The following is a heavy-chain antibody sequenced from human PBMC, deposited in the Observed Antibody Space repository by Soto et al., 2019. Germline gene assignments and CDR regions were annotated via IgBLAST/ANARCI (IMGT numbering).Heavy chain of an antibody. Sequence: SETLSLTCAVYGGSFSGYYWSWIRQPPGKGLEWIGEINHSGSTNYNPSLKSRVTISVDTSKNQFSLKLSSVTAADTAVYYCARGRGWPYWGQGTLVTVSS. CDR3: ARGRGWPY. D-gene: IGHD6-19*01. V-gene: IGHV4-34*01. CDR1: GGSFSGYY. CDR2: INHSGST. J-gene: IGHJ4*02.